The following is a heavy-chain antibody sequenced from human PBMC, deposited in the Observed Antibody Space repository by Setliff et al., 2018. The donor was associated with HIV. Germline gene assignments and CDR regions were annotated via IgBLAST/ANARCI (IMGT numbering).Heavy chain of an antibody. CDR1: GGSISSSSYY. Sequence: SETLSLTCTVSGGSISSSSYYWGWIRQPPGKGLEWIGSIYYSGSTYYNPSLKSRVTISVDTSKNQFSLKLSSVIAADTAVYYCARGGLRIRGVIDSFDYWGRGTLVTVSS. CDR3: ARGGLRIRGVIDSFDY. CDR2: IYYSGST. V-gene: IGHV4-39*07. D-gene: IGHD3-10*01. J-gene: IGHJ4*02.